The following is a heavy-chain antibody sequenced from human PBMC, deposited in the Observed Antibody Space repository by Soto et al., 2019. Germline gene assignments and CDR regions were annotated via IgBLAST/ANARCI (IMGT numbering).Heavy chain of an antibody. Sequence: SVKVSCKASGYTFTSYGISWVRQAPGQGLEWMGWISPNIGTANYAQKFQGRVTITADESTSTAYMELSSLRSEDTAVYYCARDRAGYDFWSGYPYYYYGMDVWGQGTTVTVSS. CDR2: ISPNIGTA. J-gene: IGHJ6*02. CDR1: GYTFTSYG. CDR3: ARDRAGYDFWSGYPYYYYGMDV. V-gene: IGHV1-69*13. D-gene: IGHD3-3*01.